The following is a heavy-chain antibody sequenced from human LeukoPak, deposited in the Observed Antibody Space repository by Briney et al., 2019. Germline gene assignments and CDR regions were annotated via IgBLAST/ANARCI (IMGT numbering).Heavy chain of an antibody. CDR2: IYHSGST. V-gene: IGHV4-4*02. CDR1: GGSISSSNW. Sequence: TSETLSLTGAVSGGSISSSNWWSWVRQPPGKGLEWIGEIYHSGSTNYNPSLKSRVTTSVDKSKNQFSLKLSSVTAADTAVYYCARDPYDTIFHDAFDIWGQGTMVTVSS. J-gene: IGHJ3*02. D-gene: IGHD3-9*01. CDR3: ARDPYDTIFHDAFDI.